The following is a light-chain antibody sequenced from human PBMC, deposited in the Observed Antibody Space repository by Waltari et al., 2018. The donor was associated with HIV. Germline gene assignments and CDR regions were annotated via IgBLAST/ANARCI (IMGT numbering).Light chain of an antibody. Sequence: DIVMTQSPLSLPVTPGEPASISCRSSHGLLNSNGYNYLDWYLQKPGQSPQLLIYLGSNRAAGVHDRFSGSGSGTDFTLKISRVEAEDVGVYYCMQALQSPRTFGQGTTVEIK. J-gene: IGKJ1*01. CDR2: LGS. V-gene: IGKV2-28*01. CDR1: HGLLNSNGYNY. CDR3: MQALQSPRT.